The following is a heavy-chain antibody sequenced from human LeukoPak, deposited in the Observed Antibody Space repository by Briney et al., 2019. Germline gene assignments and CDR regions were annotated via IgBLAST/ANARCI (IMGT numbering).Heavy chain of an antibody. CDR3: ATRATDGPL. J-gene: IGHJ4*02. CDR2: IHDRQST. D-gene: IGHD5-24*01. Sequence: SSGTLSLTWALSGASISSPYWSTWVRQPPGKGLEWIGEIHDRQSTNSNPSLKSRVTITVANTKKHFSLNLTTAAAADTAVYYWATRATDGPLWGQGTLVTVSS. V-gene: IGHV4-4*02. CDR1: GASISSPYW.